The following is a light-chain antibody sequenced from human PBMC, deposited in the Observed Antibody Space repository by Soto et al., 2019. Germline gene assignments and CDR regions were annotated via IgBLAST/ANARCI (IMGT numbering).Light chain of an antibody. CDR2: EVS. J-gene: IGLJ1*01. Sequence: LTQPPSVSGAPGQRVSISCTGRSTNIGAGYVSWYQQYPGKAPKLMIYEVSKRPSGVPDRFSGSKSGNTASLTVSGLQAEDEADYYCCSYAGINDYVFGTGTKVTVL. V-gene: IGLV2-8*01. CDR1: STNIGAGY. CDR3: CSYAGINDYV.